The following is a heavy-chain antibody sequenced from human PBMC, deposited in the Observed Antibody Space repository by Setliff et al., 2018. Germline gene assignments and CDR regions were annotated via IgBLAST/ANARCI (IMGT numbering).Heavy chain of an antibody. CDR3: ARAFTYYNFWSGYGYGMDV. CDR2: IYTSGST. V-gene: IGHV4-61*02. D-gene: IGHD3-3*01. CDR1: GGSISSGSYY. J-gene: IGHJ6*02. Sequence: SETLSLTCTVSGGSISSGSYYWSWIRQPAGKGLEWIGRIYTSGSTNYNPSLKSRVTISVDTSKNQFSLELSSVTAADTAVYYCARAFTYYNFWSGYGYGMDVWGQGTTVTVSS.